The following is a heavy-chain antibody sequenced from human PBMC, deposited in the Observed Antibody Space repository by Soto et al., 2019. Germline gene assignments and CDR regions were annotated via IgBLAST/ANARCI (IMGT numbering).Heavy chain of an antibody. CDR3: ARDTRITSFGVVITPEVWFDP. CDR1: GFTFSSYG. CDR2: IWYDGSNK. V-gene: IGHV3-33*01. D-gene: IGHD3-3*01. J-gene: IGHJ5*02. Sequence: PGGSLRLSCAASGFTFSSYGMHWVRQAPGKGLEWVAVIWYDGSNKYYADSVKGRFTISRDNSKNTLYLQMNSLRAEDTAVYYCARDTRITSFGVVITPEVWFDPWGQGTLVTVSS.